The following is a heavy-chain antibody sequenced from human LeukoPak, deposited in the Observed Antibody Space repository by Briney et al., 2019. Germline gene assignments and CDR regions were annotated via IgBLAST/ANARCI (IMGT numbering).Heavy chain of an antibody. CDR3: ARLFCSGVNCYLGFDY. CDR1: GYTFTTYG. V-gene: IGHV1-18*01. J-gene: IGHJ4*02. CDR2: ISVSST. D-gene: IGHD2-15*01. Sequence: ASVKVSCKTSGYTFTTYGITWVRQGPGQGLEWMGWISVSSTNSAQKFQDRLTMTTDTSASTAYMELRSLRSDDTAVYYCARLFCSGVNCYLGFDYWGQGTLVTVSS.